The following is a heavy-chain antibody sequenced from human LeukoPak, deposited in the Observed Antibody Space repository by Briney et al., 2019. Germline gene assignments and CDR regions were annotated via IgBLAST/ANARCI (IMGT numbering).Heavy chain of an antibody. D-gene: IGHD3-9*01. Sequence: SETLSLTCTVSGGSISSYYWSWIRQPAGKGLEWIGRIYTSGSTNYNPSLKSRVTMSVDTSKNQFSLKPSSVTAADTAVYYCARDSYYDILTGYYEDWFDPWGQGTLVTVSS. J-gene: IGHJ5*02. CDR3: ARDSYYDILTGYYEDWFDP. V-gene: IGHV4-4*07. CDR2: IYTSGST. CDR1: GGSISSYY.